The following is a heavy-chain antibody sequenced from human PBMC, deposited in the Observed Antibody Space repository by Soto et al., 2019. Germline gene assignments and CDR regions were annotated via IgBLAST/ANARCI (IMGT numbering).Heavy chain of an antibody. D-gene: IGHD5-18*01. CDR1: GFTFSSYS. J-gene: IGHJ6*02. Sequence: GSLRLCCSGSGFTFSSYSMNWVRQATGKGLEWVSSLSSSSSYIYYADSVKGRFTISRDHATNSLYLQMNSLRAEDTAVYYCARDAVWSGYSWDPDDYYYYCLDVSRQGTTVTVSS. V-gene: IGHV3-21*01. CDR3: ARDAVWSGYSWDPDDYYYYCLDV. CDR2: LSSSSSYI.